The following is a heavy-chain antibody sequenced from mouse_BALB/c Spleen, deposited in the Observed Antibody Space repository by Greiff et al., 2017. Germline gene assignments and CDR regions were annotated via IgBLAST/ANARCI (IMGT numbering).Heavy chain of an antibody. V-gene: IGHV5-6*01. Sequence: EVKLMESGGDLVKPGGSLKLSCAASGFTFSSYGMSWVRQTPDKRLEWVATISSGGSYTYYPDSVKGRFTISRDNAKNTLYLQMSSLKSEDTAMYYCARHASYGNYFDYWGQGTSVTVSS. CDR1: GFTFSSYG. J-gene: IGHJ4*01. CDR2: ISSGGSYT. CDR3: ARHASYGNYFDY. D-gene: IGHD2-10*01.